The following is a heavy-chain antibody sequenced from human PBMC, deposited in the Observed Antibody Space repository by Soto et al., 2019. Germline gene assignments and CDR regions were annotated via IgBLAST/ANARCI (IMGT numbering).Heavy chain of an antibody. V-gene: IGHV3-23*01. CDR1: GFTFSSYA. D-gene: IGHD2-15*01. J-gene: IGHJ3*01. Sequence: EMQLLESGGDLVQPGGSLRLSCAASGFTFSSYAMTWVRQAPGKGLEYVSAISGGGVTTYYADSMKGRFTISRDNSKNTLYLQMDSLRAEDTAVYYCAKERDDIGMVEAFELWGQGTMVTVSS. CDR3: AKERDDIGMVEAFEL. CDR2: ISGGGVTT.